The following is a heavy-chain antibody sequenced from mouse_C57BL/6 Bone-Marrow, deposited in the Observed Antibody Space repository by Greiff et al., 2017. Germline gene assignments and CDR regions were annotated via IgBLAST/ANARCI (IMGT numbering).Heavy chain of an antibody. Sequence: VKLMESGPGLVQPSQSLSITCTVSGFSLTSYGVHWVRQSPGKGLEWLGVIWSGGSTAYNAAFISRLSISKDNSKSQVFFKMNSLQADDTAIYYCARDGNFLWYFDVWGTGTTVTVSS. CDR3: ARDGNFLWYFDV. CDR2: IWSGGST. J-gene: IGHJ1*03. V-gene: IGHV2-2*01. D-gene: IGHD2-1*01. CDR1: GFSLTSYG.